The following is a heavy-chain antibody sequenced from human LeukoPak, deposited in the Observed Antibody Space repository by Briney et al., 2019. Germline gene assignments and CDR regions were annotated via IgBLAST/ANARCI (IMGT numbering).Heavy chain of an antibody. Sequence: ASVKVCRKASGHTFTGYYMHWVCHAPGQGLDWMGWINPNSGGTNYAQKFQGRVTMTSDTTISTAYTELSRLRSDDTAVYYCAILWFGELLSDYWGQGTLVTVSS. CDR1: GHTFTGYY. J-gene: IGHJ4*02. CDR3: AILWFGELLSDY. V-gene: IGHV1-2*02. D-gene: IGHD3-10*01. CDR2: INPNSGGT.